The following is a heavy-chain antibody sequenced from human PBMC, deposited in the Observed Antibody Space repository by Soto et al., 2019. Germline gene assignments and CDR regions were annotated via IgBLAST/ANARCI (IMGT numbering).Heavy chain of an antibody. CDR3: AREDYYAGDY. Sequence: PGSSLRLSFTASGFTFRGTGMSGVPQSPGKGLEPGDNKTRDGRDRHDEDSMTGRYTISSDYAKTSRYLRTNSLRDGDTAVYYCAREDYYAGDYWGQGTLVTVSS. V-gene: IGHV3-7*03. D-gene: IGHD3-10*01. J-gene: IGHJ4*02. CDR2: KTRDGRDR. CDR1: GFTFRGTG.